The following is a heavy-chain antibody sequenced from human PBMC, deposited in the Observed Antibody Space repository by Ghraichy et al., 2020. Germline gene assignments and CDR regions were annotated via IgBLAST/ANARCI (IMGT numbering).Heavy chain of an antibody. D-gene: IGHD6-19*01. CDR3: ARAVAGLDY. Sequence: LSLTCAASGFTVSSNYMSWVRQAPGKGLEWVSVIYSGGSTYYADSVKGRFTISRDNSKNTLYLQMNSLRAEDTAVYYCARAVAGLDYWGQGTLVTVSS. J-gene: IGHJ4*02. CDR1: GFTVSSNY. CDR2: IYSGGST. V-gene: IGHV3-53*01.